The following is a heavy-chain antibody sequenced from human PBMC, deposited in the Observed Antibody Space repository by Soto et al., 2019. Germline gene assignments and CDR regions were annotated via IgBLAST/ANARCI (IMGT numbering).Heavy chain of an antibody. CDR2: IWYDGSNK. J-gene: IGHJ4*02. CDR1: GFTFSSYG. CDR3: ARMFYGDYFDY. V-gene: IGHV3-33*01. Sequence: GGSLRLSCAASGFTFSSYGMHWVRQAPGKGLEWVAVIWYDGSNKYYADSVKGRFTISRDNSKNTLYLQMNSLRAEDTAVYYCARMFYGDYFDYWGQGTLVTVSS. D-gene: IGHD4-17*01.